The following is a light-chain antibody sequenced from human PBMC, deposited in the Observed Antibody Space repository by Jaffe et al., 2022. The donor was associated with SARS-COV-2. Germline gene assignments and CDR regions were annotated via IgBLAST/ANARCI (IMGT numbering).Light chain of an antibody. J-gene: IGKJ1*01. CDR2: KAS. Sequence: DIQMTQSPSTLSASVGDRVTITCRASQSISNWLAWYQQKPGKAPKLLIYKASNLQSGVPSRFSGSASGTEFTLTISSLQPDDFATYYCQQYNTYSRTWTFGQGTKVEIK. V-gene: IGKV1-5*03. CDR1: QSISNW. CDR3: QQYNTYSRTWT.